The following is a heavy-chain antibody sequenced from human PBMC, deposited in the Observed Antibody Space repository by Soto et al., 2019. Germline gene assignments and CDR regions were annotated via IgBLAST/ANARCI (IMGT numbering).Heavy chain of an antibody. J-gene: IGHJ4*02. Sequence: EVQLVESGGGLVQPGGSLRLSCAASGLTFSDHYMDWVRQAPGKGLEWVGRSRNKANSYSTEYAASVKGRFTIARDESKNSLYLQMNSLKTEDTAVYYCARFSGSYTRGLDYCCPGTLVTVSS. V-gene: IGHV3-72*01. CDR3: ARFSGSYTRGLDY. CDR2: SRNKANSYST. D-gene: IGHD1-26*01. CDR1: GLTFSDHY.